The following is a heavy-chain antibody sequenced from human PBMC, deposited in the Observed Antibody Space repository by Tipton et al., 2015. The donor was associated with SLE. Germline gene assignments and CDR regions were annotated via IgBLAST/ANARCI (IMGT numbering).Heavy chain of an antibody. CDR2: IYYSGST. CDR1: GGSISSNTYY. CDR3: ARQDYYSGMDV. J-gene: IGHJ6*02. V-gene: IGHV4-39*01. Sequence: TLSLTCIFSGGSISSNTYYWGWIRQPPEKGLEWIGSIYYSGSTFYNPSLKSRLTMSIHTSKNQFSLRLSSVTAADTAVYFCARQDYYSGMDVWGQGTTVTVSS.